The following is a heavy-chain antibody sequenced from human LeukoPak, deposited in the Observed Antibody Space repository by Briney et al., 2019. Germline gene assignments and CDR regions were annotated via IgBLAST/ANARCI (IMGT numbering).Heavy chain of an antibody. J-gene: IGHJ4*02. D-gene: IGHD7-27*01. V-gene: IGHV3-11*04. Sequence: GGSLRLSCAASGFTFSDYYMSWIRQAPGKGLEWVSFITHIGDTMYYADSVKGRFTISRDNTKNSLYLQMNGLRVEDTAVYFCASLSGVPEYWGRGTLVTVPS. CDR2: ITHIGDTM. CDR3: ASLSGVPEY. CDR1: GFTFSDYY.